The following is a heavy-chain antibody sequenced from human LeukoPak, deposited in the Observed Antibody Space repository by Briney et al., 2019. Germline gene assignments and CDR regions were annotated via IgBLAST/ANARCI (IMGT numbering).Heavy chain of an antibody. Sequence: SETLSLTCAVYGGSFSGYYWSWIRQPPGKGLEWIGEINHSGSTNYNPSLKSRVTISVDTSKNQFSLKLSSVTAADTAVYYCARDKRVWETKSGAFDIWGQGTMVTVSS. V-gene: IGHV4-34*01. CDR3: ARDKRVWETKSGAFDI. J-gene: IGHJ3*02. CDR1: GGSFSGYY. D-gene: IGHD1-26*01. CDR2: INHSGST.